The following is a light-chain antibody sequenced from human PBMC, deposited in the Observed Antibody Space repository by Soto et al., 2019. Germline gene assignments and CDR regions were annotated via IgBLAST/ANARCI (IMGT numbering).Light chain of an antibody. Sequence: QSVLTQPPSASGSPGQSVTFSCTGTSSDVGRYNYVSWYQQHPGKAPKLLIYGVTQRPSGVPDRFSGSKSGNTASLTVSGLQDEDEGYYYCSSYAGSNIYVFGTGTKATAL. CDR1: SSDVGRYNY. CDR3: SSYAGSNIYV. V-gene: IGLV2-8*01. J-gene: IGLJ1*01. CDR2: GVT.